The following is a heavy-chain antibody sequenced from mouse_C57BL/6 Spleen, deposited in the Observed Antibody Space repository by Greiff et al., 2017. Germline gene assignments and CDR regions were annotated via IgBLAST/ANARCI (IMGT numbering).Heavy chain of an antibody. CDR2: IDPSDSET. D-gene: IGHD4-1*01. V-gene: IGHV1-52*01. Sequence: VQLQQSGAELVRPGSSVKLSCKASGYTFTSYWMPWVKQRPIQGLEWIGNIDPSDSETHYNQKFKDKATLTVDKSSSTAYMQLSSLTSEDSAVYYCARNPKLGRGVYFDYWGQGTTLTVSS. CDR1: GYTFTSYW. J-gene: IGHJ2*01. CDR3: ARNPKLGRGVYFDY.